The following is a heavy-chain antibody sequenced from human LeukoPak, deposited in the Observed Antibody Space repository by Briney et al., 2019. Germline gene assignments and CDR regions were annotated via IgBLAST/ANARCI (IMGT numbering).Heavy chain of an antibody. CDR3: ARVAWVTATYFDY. CDR1: GFTFSSYA. CDR2: ISYDGSNK. V-gene: IGHV3-30-3*01. D-gene: IGHD2-21*02. Sequence: PGRSLRLSCPASGFTFSSYAMHWVRQAPGKGLEWVAVISYDGSNKYYADSVKGRFTISRDNSKNTLYLQMNSLRAEDTAVYYCARVAWVTATYFDYWGQGTLVTVSS. J-gene: IGHJ4*02.